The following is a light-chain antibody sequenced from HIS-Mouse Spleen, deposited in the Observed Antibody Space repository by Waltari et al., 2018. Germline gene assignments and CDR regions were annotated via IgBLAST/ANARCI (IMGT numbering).Light chain of an antibody. CDR1: QGIGSW. CDR3: QQANSFSST. J-gene: IGKJ5*01. Sequence: DIQMTQSPSSVSASVGDRVTITCRPSQGIGSWLAWYQQKPGKAPKLLIYAASSLQSGVPSRFGGSGSGTDVTLTISSLQPEDFATYYCQQANSFSSTFGQGTRLEIK. V-gene: IGKV1-12*01. CDR2: AAS.